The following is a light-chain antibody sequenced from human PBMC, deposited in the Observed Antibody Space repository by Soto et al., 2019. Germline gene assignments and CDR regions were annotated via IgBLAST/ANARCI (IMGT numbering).Light chain of an antibody. CDR1: QSISSW. CDR3: QEYNSYSYT. V-gene: IGKV1-5*01. J-gene: IGKJ2*01. Sequence: DIQMTQSPSTLSASVGDRVTITCRASQSISSWLAWYQQKPGKAPKLLIYDASSLESGVPSRFSGIGSGTEFTLTISSLPPDHFAADYCQEYNSYSYTCRQGTKVDIK. CDR2: DAS.